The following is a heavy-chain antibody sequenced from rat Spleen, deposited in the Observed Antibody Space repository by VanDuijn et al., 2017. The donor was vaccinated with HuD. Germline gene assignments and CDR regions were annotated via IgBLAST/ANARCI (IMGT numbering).Heavy chain of an antibody. CDR3: ARAGYLRDWYFDF. J-gene: IGHJ1*01. CDR1: GFTFSNSG. Sequence: EVQLVESGGGLVQPGRSLKLSCAASGFTFSNSGMAWVRQTPTKGLEWVASISYEGSSTYYGDSVKGRFTISRDNAKSTLYLQMNSLRSEDTATYYCARAGYLRDWYFDFWGPGTMVTVSS. D-gene: IGHD2-2*01. CDR2: ISYEGSST. V-gene: IGHV5-22*01.